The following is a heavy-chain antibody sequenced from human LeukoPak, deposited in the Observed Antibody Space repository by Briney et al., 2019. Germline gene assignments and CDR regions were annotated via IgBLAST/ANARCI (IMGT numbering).Heavy chain of an antibody. V-gene: IGHV1-46*01. D-gene: IGHD3-3*01. CDR2: INPSGGST. CDR1: GYTFTNYY. CDR3: ARDLTIFGVVITLDNYYYGMDV. Sequence: GASVRVSCKASGYTFTNYYMHWVRQAPGQGLEWMGIINPSGGSTSYAQKFQGRVTMTRDTSTSTVYMELSSLRSEDTAVYYCARDLTIFGVVITLDNYYYGMDVWGQGTTVTASS. J-gene: IGHJ6*02.